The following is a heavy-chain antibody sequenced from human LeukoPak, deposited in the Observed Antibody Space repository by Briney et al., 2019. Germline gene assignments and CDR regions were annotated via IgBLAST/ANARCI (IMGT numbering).Heavy chain of an antibody. Sequence: KSSETLSLTCTVSGSSVSGGSYYCSWIRQPPGKGLEWIGHIYYSGSTNYNPSLKSRVTISVDTSKNQFSLKLSSVTAADTAVYFCARSAVGLSYGMDVWGQGTTVTVSS. CDR1: GSSVSGGSYY. CDR2: IYYSGST. D-gene: IGHD2/OR15-2a*01. CDR3: ARSAVGLSYGMDV. V-gene: IGHV4-61*01. J-gene: IGHJ6*02.